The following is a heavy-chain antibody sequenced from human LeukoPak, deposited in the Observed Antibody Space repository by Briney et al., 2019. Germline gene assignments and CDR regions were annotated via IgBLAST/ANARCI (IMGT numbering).Heavy chain of an antibody. CDR1: GFTFSSYS. Sequence: GGSLRLSCAASGFTFSSYSMNWVRQAPGKGLEWVSSISSSSSYIYYADSVKGRFTISRGNAKNSLYLQMNSLRAEDTAVYYCARDYDSSGYSPMDVWGQGTTVTVSS. CDR2: ISSSSSYI. V-gene: IGHV3-21*01. CDR3: ARDYDSSGYSPMDV. J-gene: IGHJ6*02. D-gene: IGHD3-22*01.